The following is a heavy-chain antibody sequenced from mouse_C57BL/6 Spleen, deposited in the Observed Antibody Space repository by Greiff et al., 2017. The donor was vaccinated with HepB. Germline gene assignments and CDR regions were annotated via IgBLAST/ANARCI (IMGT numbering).Heavy chain of an antibody. CDR3: ARGRSNYRYYYAMDY. J-gene: IGHJ4*01. D-gene: IGHD2-5*01. Sequence: VQLKQSGPELVKPGASVKISCKASGYSFTGYYMNWVKQSPEKSLEWIGEINPSTGGTTYNQKFKAKATLTVDKSSSTAYMQLKSLTSEDSAVYYCARGRSNYRYYYAMDYWGQGTSVTVSS. CDR1: GYSFTGYY. CDR2: INPSTGGT. V-gene: IGHV1-42*01.